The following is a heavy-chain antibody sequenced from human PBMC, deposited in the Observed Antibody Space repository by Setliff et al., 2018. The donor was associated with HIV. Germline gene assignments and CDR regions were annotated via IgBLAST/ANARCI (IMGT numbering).Heavy chain of an antibody. CDR2: IRSKPYGGTT. D-gene: IGHD3-10*01. J-gene: IGHJ4*02. Sequence: GGSLRLSCTASGFTFGDYTLSWVRQAPGKGLEWVGFIRSKPYGGTTEYGASVKGRFTMSRDDSKSIAYLQMNSLKTEDTAVYYCTPTDYGGSDYWGQGTLVTVSS. V-gene: IGHV3-49*04. CDR3: TPTDYGGSDY. CDR1: GFTFGDYT.